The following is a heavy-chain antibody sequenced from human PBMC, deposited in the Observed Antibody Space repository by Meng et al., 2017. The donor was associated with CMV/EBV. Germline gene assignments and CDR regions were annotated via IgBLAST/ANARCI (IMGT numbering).Heavy chain of an antibody. D-gene: IGHD3-3*01. CDR1: GFTFSSYW. Sequence: GESLKISCAASGFTFSSYWMSWVRQAPGKGLEWVANIKQDGSEIYYVDSVKGRFTISRDNAKNSLYLQMNSLRAEDTAVYYCARVRGGFLEWKGRYFDYWGQGTLVTVSS. CDR3: ARVRGGFLEWKGRYFDY. J-gene: IGHJ4*02. CDR2: IKQDGSEI. V-gene: IGHV3-7*01.